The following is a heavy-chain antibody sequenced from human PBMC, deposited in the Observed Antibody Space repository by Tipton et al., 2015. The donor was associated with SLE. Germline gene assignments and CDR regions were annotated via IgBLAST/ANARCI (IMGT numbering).Heavy chain of an antibody. CDR2: INHSGST. V-gene: IGHV4-59*11. CDR1: GGSISSHY. J-gene: IGHJ6*02. CDR3: ARAGERIQLWLSPYYYYGMDV. D-gene: IGHD5-18*01. Sequence: TLSLTCTVSGGSISSHYWSWIRQPPGKGLEWIGEINHSGSTNYNASLKSRVTISVDTSKNQFSLKLNSVTAADTAVYYCARAGERIQLWLSPYYYYGMDVWGQGTTVTVSS.